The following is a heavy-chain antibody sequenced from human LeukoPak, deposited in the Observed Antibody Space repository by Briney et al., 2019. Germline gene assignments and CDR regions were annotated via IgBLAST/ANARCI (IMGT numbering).Heavy chain of an antibody. V-gene: IGHV4-39*01. Sequence: PSETLSLTCTVSGGSISSSSYYWGWIRQPQGKGLEWIGSIYYSGSTYYNPSLKSRVTISVDTSKNQFSLKLSSVTAADTAVYYCARPHYYDSSGYFYWGQGTLVTVSS. CDR3: ARPHYYDSSGYFY. CDR2: IYYSGST. CDR1: GGSISSSSYY. D-gene: IGHD3-22*01. J-gene: IGHJ4*02.